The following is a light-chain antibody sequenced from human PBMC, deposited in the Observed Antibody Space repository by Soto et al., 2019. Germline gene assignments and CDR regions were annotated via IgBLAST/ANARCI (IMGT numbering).Light chain of an antibody. CDR2: GAS. CDR3: QQYDNLPPWT. V-gene: IGKV3-15*01. Sequence: EIVMTQSPATLSVSPGGRATLSCRASQTIGTNLVWYRQKPGQAPRLLIHGASARATGIPARFRGSGSGTEFTLTITSLQSADFAVYYCQQYDNLPPWTFGQGTKVEIK. J-gene: IGKJ1*01. CDR1: QTIGTN.